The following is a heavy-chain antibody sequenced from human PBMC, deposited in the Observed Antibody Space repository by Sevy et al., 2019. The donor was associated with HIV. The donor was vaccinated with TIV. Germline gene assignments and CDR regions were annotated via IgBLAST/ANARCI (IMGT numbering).Heavy chain of an antibody. D-gene: IGHD1-26*01. CDR3: ANAYSGSYSHSYLYALDV. CDR1: GFIFSAYG. CDR2: ISYDGRNR. V-gene: IGHV3-30*18. Sequence: GGSLRLSCAASGFIFSAYGMHWVRQAPGKGLEWVAVISYDGRNRLYADSVKGRFTISRDNSKNTVYLEMNSLRNEDTAIYFCANAYSGSYSHSYLYALDVWGQGTTVTVSS. J-gene: IGHJ6*02.